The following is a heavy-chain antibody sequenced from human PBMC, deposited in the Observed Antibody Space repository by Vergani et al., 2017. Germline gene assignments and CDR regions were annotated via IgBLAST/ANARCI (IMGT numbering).Heavy chain of an antibody. CDR2: IYYSGST. V-gene: IGHV4-39*01. J-gene: IGHJ4*02. CDR1: GGSISSSSYY. Sequence: QLQLQESGPGLVKPSETLSLTCTVSGGSISSSSYYWGWIRQPPGKGLEWIGSIYYSGSTYYTPSLKSRVTISVDTAKNQFSLKLSSVTAAYTAVYYCARQGITIFGVVIFETPAFDYWGQGTLVTVSS. D-gene: IGHD3-3*01. CDR3: ARQGITIFGVVIFETPAFDY.